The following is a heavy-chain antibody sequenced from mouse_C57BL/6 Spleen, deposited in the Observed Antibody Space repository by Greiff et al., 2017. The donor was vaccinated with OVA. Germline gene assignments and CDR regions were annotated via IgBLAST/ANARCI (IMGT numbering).Heavy chain of an antibody. CDR3: ARKNYDGNAMDY. Sequence: VQLQQPGAELVMPGASVKLSCKASGYTFTSCWMHWVKQRPGQGLEWIGEIDPSDSYTNYNQKFKGKSTLTVDKSSSTAYMQLSSLTSEDSAVYYCARKNYDGNAMDYWGQGTSVTVSS. CDR1: GYTFTSCW. CDR2: IDPSDSYT. V-gene: IGHV1-69*01. J-gene: IGHJ4*01. D-gene: IGHD2-4*01.